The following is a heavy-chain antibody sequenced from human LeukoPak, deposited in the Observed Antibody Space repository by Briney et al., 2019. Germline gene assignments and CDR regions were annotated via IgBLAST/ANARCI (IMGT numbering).Heavy chain of an antibody. D-gene: IGHD3-22*01. J-gene: IGHJ4*02. CDR3: ARVYYYYDSSGILTLYFDY. V-gene: IGHV1-2*02. CDR2: VNPTSGGT. CDR1: GYTFTSYY. Sequence: ASVKVSCKTSGYTFTSYYMHWVRQAPGQGLEWMGWVNPTSGGTNYAQKFQGRVTMTRDTSIRTAYMELSRLRSDDTAVYYCARVYYYYDSSGILTLYFDYWGQGTLVTVSS.